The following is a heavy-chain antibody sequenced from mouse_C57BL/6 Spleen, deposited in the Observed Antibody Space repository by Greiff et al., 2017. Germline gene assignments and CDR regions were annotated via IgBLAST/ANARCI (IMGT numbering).Heavy chain of an antibody. CDR2: ISDGGSYT. V-gene: IGHV5-4*01. D-gene: IGHD2-4*01. CDR3: ARDHYDYDGFAY. Sequence: EVQVVESGGGLVKPGGSLKLSCAASGFTFSSYAMSWVRQTPEKRLEWVATISDGGSYTYYPDNVKGRFTISRDNAKNNLYLQMSHLKSEDTAMYYCARDHYDYDGFAYWGQGTLVTVSA. J-gene: IGHJ3*01. CDR1: GFTFSSYA.